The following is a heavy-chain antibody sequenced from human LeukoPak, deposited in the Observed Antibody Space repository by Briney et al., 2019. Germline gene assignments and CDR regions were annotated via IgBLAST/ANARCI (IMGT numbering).Heavy chain of an antibody. CDR3: ARVARGAASATDY. D-gene: IGHD6-13*01. V-gene: IGHV1-2*02. CDR2: INPNSGGT. Sequence: ASVKVSCKASVYTFTGYYMHWVRQAPGQGLEGMGWINPNSGGTNYAHKFQGRVTITTDTSINTAYMELNRLRSDDTAVYYCARVARGAASATDYWGQGTLVTVSS. CDR1: VYTFTGYY. J-gene: IGHJ4*02.